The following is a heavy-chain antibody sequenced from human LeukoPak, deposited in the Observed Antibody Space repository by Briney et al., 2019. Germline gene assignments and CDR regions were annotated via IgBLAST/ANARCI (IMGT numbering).Heavy chain of an antibody. CDR1: GGSFSGYY. D-gene: IGHD2-2*01. CDR2: INHSGST. Sequence: SETLSLTCAVYGGSFSGYYWSWIRQPPGKGLEWIGEINHSGSTNYNPSLESRVTVSVDTSKNQFSLKLSSVTAADTAVYYCARAPSTSLGNDYWGQGTLVTVSS. V-gene: IGHV4-34*01. CDR3: ARAPSTSLGNDY. J-gene: IGHJ4*02.